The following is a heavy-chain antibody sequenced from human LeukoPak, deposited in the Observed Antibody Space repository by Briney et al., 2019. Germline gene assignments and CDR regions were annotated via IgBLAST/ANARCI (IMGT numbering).Heavy chain of an antibody. CDR1: GYTFTTSW. V-gene: IGHV5-51*01. D-gene: IGHD5-24*01. Sequence: GESLKISCQGSGYTFTTSWIGWVRQLPGKGLEWMAIIYAGDSDTKYSPSFQGQVSISTDSSISTAYLQWSSLKASDTAMYYCAILNHPDGRVYWGQGTLVTVSS. J-gene: IGHJ4*02. CDR2: IYAGDSDT. CDR3: AILNHPDGRVY.